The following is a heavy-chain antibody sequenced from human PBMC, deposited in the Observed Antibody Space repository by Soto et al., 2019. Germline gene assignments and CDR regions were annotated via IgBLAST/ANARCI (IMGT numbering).Heavy chain of an antibody. CDR3: ARGDGDNNAFDI. V-gene: IGHV1-69*12. CDR2: IIPIFRTP. CDR1: GGTISTYA. Sequence: VLLVQSGAEVKQPGSSVKVSCKASGGTISTYAITWVRQAPGQGLEWVGGIIPIFRTPNYAQNLQGRVTITADESTSTAYMELSTLRSAATAVYYCARGDGDNNAFDIWGQGTVVTVSS. J-gene: IGHJ3*02. D-gene: IGHD7-27*01.